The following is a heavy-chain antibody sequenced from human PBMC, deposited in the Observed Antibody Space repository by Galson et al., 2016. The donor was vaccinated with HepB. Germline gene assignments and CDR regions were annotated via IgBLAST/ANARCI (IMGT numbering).Heavy chain of an antibody. D-gene: IGHD5-18*01. Sequence: QSGAEVKKPGESLKISCKDFGHTFAYYWFGWLRQRPGKGLEWMGFIHPDDSDTRYSPSFRGQVTTSADKSVNTAYLQFNSLKASDTAIYYCARRGYSYVVDYWGQGTLVTVSS. CDR3: ARRGYSYVVDY. CDR2: IHPDDSDT. J-gene: IGHJ4*02. CDR1: GHTFAYYW. V-gene: IGHV5-51*01.